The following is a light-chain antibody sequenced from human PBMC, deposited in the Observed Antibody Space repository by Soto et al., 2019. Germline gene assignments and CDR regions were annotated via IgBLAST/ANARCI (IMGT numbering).Light chain of an antibody. CDR1: QSVSNW. V-gene: IGKV1-5*01. J-gene: IGKJ1*01. CDR2: HAS. Sequence: EIQGTQSPSTLPASVGDRVTITCRASQSVSNWLAWYQQKPGTAPRLLIYHASSMDSGVPARVSGTGFATEITLTITRLQPDDFATYYCQQDNSYPPTFGQGTKVDIK. CDR3: QQDNSYPPT.